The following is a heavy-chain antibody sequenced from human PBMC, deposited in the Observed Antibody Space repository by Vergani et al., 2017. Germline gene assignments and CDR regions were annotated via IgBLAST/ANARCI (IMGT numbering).Heavy chain of an antibody. CDR3: ARGYYRYHDGTGYWEFDY. J-gene: IGHJ4*02. CDR2: IYYTGLT. D-gene: IGHD3-22*01. V-gene: IGHV4-59*01. Sequence: QVQLQESGPGLVKPSETLSLTCSVSGDSMNNYYWNWIRQPPGKTLEWIGYIYYTGLTKYNPSFKSRVTTSVDTSKNQFSLKLSSVTAADTAVYYCARGYYRYHDGTGYWEFDYWGQGTLVTVSS. CDR1: GDSMNNYY.